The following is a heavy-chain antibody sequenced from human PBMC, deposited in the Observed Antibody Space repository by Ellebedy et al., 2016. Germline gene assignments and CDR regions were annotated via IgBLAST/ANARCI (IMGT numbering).Heavy chain of an antibody. V-gene: IGHV3-23*01. CDR1: GLTFSNFF. CDR2: ISANGDKR. J-gene: IGHJ4*02. Sequence: GGSLRLXXAASGLTFSNFFMSWVRQAPGKGLEWVAIISANGDKRDFADSVQGRFTISRDNSRNTLHLQMNNLRGEDTAVYYCRQGHYADYWGQGTLVTVSS. CDR3: RQGHYADY.